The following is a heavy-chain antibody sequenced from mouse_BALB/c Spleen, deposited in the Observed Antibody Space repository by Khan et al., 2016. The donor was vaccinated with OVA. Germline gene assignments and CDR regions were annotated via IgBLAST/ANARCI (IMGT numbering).Heavy chain of an antibody. CDR3: TRSNYYGNSLYAMDY. V-gene: IGHV1S41*01. CDR2: VSPGSGSP. Sequence: DLVKPGASVKLSCKASGYTFTSYWINWIKQRPGQGLEWIGRVSPGSGSPYYNEMFKGKATVTVDKSSSTAYIQLNSLSSEDSAVYLCTRSNYYGNSLYAMDYWGQGTSVTVSS. J-gene: IGHJ4*01. D-gene: IGHD1-1*01. CDR1: GYTFTSYW.